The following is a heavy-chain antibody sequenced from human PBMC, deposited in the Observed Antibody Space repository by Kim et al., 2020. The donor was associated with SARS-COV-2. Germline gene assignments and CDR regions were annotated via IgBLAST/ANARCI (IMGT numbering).Heavy chain of an antibody. D-gene: IGHD3-9*01. V-gene: IGHV4-59*09. Sequence: SRVTISLDTSRNQFSLKLSSVTAADTAVYYCARGMRILFTGYYILDTFDIWGQGTMVTVSS. J-gene: IGHJ3*02. CDR3: ARGMRILFTGYYILDTFDI.